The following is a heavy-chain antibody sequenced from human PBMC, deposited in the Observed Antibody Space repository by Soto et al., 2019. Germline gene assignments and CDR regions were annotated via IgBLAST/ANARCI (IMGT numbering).Heavy chain of an antibody. J-gene: IGHJ5*02. CDR1: GYTLTELS. Sequence: QVQLVQSGAEVKKPGASVKVSCKVSGYTLTELSMHWVRQAPGKGLEWMGGFDPEDGETIYAQKFQGRVTMNEDTSTDTAYMELSSLRSEDTAVYYCATAPYGDYGNNWFDPWGQGTMVTVSS. V-gene: IGHV1-24*01. CDR3: ATAPYGDYGNNWFDP. D-gene: IGHD4-17*01. CDR2: FDPEDGET.